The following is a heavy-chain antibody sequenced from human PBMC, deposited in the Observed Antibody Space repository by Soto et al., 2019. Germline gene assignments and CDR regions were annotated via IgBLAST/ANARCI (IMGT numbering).Heavy chain of an antibody. CDR2: ISSSSSYI. CDR1: WFTFYSYS. D-gene: IGHD3-22*01. CDR3: ARDLRGAYYYDSSGSYYYYYYGMDV. Sequence: GGSLSLSCAAGWFTFYSYSMNWVRQAPGKGLEWVSSISSSSSYIYYADSVKGRFTISRDNAKNSLYLQMNSLRAEDTAVYYCARDLRGAYYYDSSGSYYYYYYGMDVWGQGTTVTVAS. V-gene: IGHV3-21*01. J-gene: IGHJ6*02.